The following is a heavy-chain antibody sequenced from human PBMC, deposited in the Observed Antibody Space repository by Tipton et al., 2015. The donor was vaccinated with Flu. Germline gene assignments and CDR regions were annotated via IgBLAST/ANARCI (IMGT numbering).Heavy chain of an antibody. CDR1: GYTFTGYY. CDR2: INPNSGGT. D-gene: IGHD6-13*01. J-gene: IGHJ4*02. V-gene: IGHV1-2*02. Sequence: QLVQSGAEVKKPGASVKVSCKASGYTFTGYYMHWVRQAPGQGLEWMGWINPNSGGTNYAQKFQGRVTMTRDTSISTAYMELSRLRSDDTAVYYCAGDPESIAAAGNFDYWGQGTLVTVSS. CDR3: AGDPESIAAAGNFDY.